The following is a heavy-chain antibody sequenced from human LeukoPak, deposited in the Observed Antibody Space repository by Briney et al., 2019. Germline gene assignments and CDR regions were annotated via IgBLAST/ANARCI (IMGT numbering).Heavy chain of an antibody. J-gene: IGHJ3*01. CDR2: IYSGGST. V-gene: IGHV3-53*01. CDR1: AFTFNSYS. D-gene: IGHD4-23*01. Sequence: GGSLRLSCAASAFTFNSYSMSWVRQAPGKGLEWVSFIYSGGSTSYADSVKGRFTVSRDNSKNTLYLQMNSLRADDTAVYYCASDYGGNSDDAFDVWGQGTMVTVSS. CDR3: ASDYGGNSDDAFDV.